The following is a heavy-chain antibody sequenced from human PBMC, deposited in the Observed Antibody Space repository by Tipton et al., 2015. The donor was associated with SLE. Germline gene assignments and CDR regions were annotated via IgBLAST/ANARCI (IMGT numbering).Heavy chain of an antibody. CDR3: AGDSSGSYYDRGGYYQLANRHFDS. CDR1: GGSISSGGYY. CDR2: IYYSGNT. D-gene: IGHD3-22*01. J-gene: IGHJ4*02. Sequence: TLSLTCTVSGGSISSGGYYWTWIRQLPGKGLEWIGYIYYSGNTYYNPSLGSRLTISVDTSKDQFSLRLNSVTAADTAVYFCAGDSSGSYYDRGGYYQLANRHFDSWGRGILVTVSS. V-gene: IGHV4-31*03.